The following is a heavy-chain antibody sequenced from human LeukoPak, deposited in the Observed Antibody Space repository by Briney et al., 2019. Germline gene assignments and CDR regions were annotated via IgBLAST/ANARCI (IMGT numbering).Heavy chain of an antibody. J-gene: IGHJ5*02. CDR2: ISYDGSNK. CDR1: GFTFSSYA. Sequence: PGGSLRLSCAASGFTFSSYAMHWVRQAPGKGLEWVAVISYDGSNKYYADSVKGRFTISRDNSKNTLYLQMNSLRADDTAVYYWARDGYCSGGSCAENWFDPWGQGTLVTVSS. CDR3: ARDGYCSGGSCAENWFDP. D-gene: IGHD2-15*01. V-gene: IGHV3-30-3*01.